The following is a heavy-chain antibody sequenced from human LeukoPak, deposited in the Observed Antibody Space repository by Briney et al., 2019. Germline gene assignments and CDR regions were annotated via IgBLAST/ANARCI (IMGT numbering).Heavy chain of an antibody. CDR2: MNPNSGNT. V-gene: IGHV1-8*02. J-gene: IGHJ4*02. CDR1: GYTFTSYD. D-gene: IGHD4-23*01. Sequence: ASVKVSCKASGYTFTSYDINWVRQATGQGLEWMGWMNPNSGNTGYAQKFQGRVTMTRDMSTSTVYMELSSLRSEDTAVYYCARGGPPSRRWTHFDYWGQGTLVTVSS. CDR3: ARGGPPSRRWTHFDY.